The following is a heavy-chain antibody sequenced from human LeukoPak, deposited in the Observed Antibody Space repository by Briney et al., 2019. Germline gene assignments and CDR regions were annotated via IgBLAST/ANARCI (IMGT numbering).Heavy chain of an antibody. CDR2: INPNSGGT. Sequence: ASVKVSCKASGYTFTGYYMHWVRQAPGQGLEWMGWINPNSGGTNYAQKFQGRVTMTRDTSISTAYMELSRLRSDDTAVYYCARICCSSTSKEIDYWGQGTLVTVSS. J-gene: IGHJ4*02. CDR1: GYTFTGYY. CDR3: ARICCSSTSKEIDY. D-gene: IGHD2-2*01. V-gene: IGHV1-2*02.